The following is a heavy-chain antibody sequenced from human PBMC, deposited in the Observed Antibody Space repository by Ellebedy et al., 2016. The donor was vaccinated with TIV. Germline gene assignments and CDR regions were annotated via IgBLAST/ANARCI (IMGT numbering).Heavy chain of an antibody. D-gene: IGHD4-17*01. CDR2: ISGSGGST. J-gene: IGHJ6*02. CDR1: GFTFSSYA. CDR3: ARGYGDSLYYYYGMDV. V-gene: IGHV3-23*01. Sequence: GGSLRLXXAASGFTFSSYAMSWVRQAPGKGLEWVSAISGSGGSTYYADSVKGRFTISRDNSKNTLYLQMNSLRAEDTAVYYCARGYGDSLYYYYGMDVWGQGTTVTVSS.